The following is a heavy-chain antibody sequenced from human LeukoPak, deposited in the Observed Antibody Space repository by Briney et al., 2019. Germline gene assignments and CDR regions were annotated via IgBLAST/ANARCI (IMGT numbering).Heavy chain of an antibody. CDR3: ARHLGICSSTGCNSWFDP. CDR2: IYFSGNT. D-gene: IGHD2-2*02. J-gene: IGHJ5*02. Sequence: SETLSLTSTVSCGSLSSYYWSWIRQPPGKGLEWIGYIYFSGNTNYNPSLKSRVTISVDTSKNQFSLKLSSVTAADTAVYYCARHLGICSSTGCNSWFDPWGQGTLVTVSS. V-gene: IGHV4-59*08. CDR1: CGSLSSYY.